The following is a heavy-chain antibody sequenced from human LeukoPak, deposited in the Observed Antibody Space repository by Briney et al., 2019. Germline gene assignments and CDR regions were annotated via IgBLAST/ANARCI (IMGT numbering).Heavy chain of an antibody. CDR3: ATEAPRSYYFDY. Sequence: ASVKVSCKASGHTFTNYHIHLVRLAPGQGVEWMGAVYATGGVAINTQTFPVRVTMTRDTSTGTVYMELSSLSFEDTAIYYCATEAPRSYYFDYWGQGIQVTVSS. CDR1: GHTFTNYH. CDR2: VYATGGVA. V-gene: IGHV1-46*01. J-gene: IGHJ4*02.